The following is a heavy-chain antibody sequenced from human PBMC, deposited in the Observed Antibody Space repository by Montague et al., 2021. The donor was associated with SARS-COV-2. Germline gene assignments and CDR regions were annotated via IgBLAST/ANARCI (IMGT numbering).Heavy chain of an antibody. CDR2: IYRNGNT. V-gene: IGHV4-38-2*02. D-gene: IGHD2-2*01. Sequence: SETLSLNCTVSGYSISSGDYWGWIRQPPGKGLEWIGRIYRNGNTYYNPSLKSRVTISVDTSKNQFSLKLRSVTAADTAVYYCARQLPSYCSTNKCYPYYFDVWGQGALVTVSS. CDR3: ARQLPSYCSTNKCYPYYFDV. CDR1: GYSISSGDY. J-gene: IGHJ4*02.